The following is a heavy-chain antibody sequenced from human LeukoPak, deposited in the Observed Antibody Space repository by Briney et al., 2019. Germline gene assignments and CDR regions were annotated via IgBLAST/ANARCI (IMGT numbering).Heavy chain of an antibody. J-gene: IGHJ4*02. CDR1: GFTFSSYW. CDR3: VRHTRRSPGDY. V-gene: IGHV3-7*01. Sequence: GGSLRLSCAASGFTFSSYWMTWVRQAPGKGLEWMANIRDEGSDKYYVDSVKGRFTISRDNAQNTLLLQMDSLRVEDTAVYYCVRHTRRSPGDYWGQRTLVTVST. D-gene: IGHD1-26*01. CDR2: IRDEGSDK.